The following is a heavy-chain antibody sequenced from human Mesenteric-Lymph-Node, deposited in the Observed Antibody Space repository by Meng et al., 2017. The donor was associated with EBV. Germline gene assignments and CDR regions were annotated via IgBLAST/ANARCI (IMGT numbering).Heavy chain of an antibody. J-gene: IGHJ4*02. CDR3: ATGDAEYLGSGSD. CDR1: GGTFSSYA. D-gene: IGHD3-10*01. CDR2: IIPIFGTA. Sequence: VQLVQAGAEWKKPGSPVKVSCKASGGTFSSYAISWVRQAPGQGLEWMGGIIPIFGTANYAQKFQGKVTITADESTSTAYMELSSLRSDDTAVYYCATGDAEYLGSGSDWGQGTLVTVSS. V-gene: IGHV1-69*01.